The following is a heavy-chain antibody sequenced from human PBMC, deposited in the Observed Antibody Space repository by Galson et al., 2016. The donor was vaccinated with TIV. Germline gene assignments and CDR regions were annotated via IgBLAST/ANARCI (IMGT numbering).Heavy chain of an antibody. V-gene: IGHV1-69-2*01. CDR1: GYIFTERF. CDR2: VDPDNGET. J-gene: IGHJ4*02. D-gene: IGHD5/OR15-5a*01. CDR3: TKGGGSSVSYYFDF. Sequence: VKVSCKVSGYIFTERFIHWVRQAPGERPEWVGRVDPDNGETLYAEKFQGRVTMAADTSGDTAFMELSNLRSEDTAFFYCTKGGGSSVSYYFDFWGLGTLVTVSS.